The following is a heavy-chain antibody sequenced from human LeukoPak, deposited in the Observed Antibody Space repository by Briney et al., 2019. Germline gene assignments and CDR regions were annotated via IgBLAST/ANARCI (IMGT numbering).Heavy chain of an antibody. CDR1: DGSISSGSYY. J-gene: IGHJ3*02. CDR2: IYTSGST. CDR3: ARETTMIVVVITDAFDI. D-gene: IGHD3-22*01. Sequence: SQTLSLTCTVSDGSISSGSYYWSWIRQPAGKGLEWIGRIYTSGSTNSNPSLKSRVTISVDTSKTQFSLKLSSVTAADTAVYYCARETTMIVVVITDAFDIWGQGTMVTVSS. V-gene: IGHV4-61*02.